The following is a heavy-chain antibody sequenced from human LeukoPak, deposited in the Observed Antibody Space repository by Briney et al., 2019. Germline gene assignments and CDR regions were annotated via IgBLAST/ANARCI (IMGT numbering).Heavy chain of an antibody. CDR3: AKVWDGAFDI. J-gene: IGHJ3*02. D-gene: IGHD3-16*01. V-gene: IGHV3-30*19. CDR2: ISYDGSNK. CDR1: GFTFSSYG. Sequence: PGGSLRLSCAASGFTFSSYGMHWVRQAPGKGLEWVAVISYDGSNKYYADSVKDRFTISRDNSKNTLYLQMNSLRAEDTAVYYCAKVWDGAFDIWGQGTMVTVSS.